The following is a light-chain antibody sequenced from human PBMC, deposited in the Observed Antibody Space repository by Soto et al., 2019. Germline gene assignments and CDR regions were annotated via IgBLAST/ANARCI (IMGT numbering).Light chain of an antibody. Sequence: DIVMTQSPDSLAVSLGERVTINCKSSQSVLYSSNNRNYLAWFQQKQGQPPKLLIYWASTRESGVPDRFSGSGSGTDLTLTISGLQAEDVAVYDGQQYYNTPLTFGGGTKVDIK. V-gene: IGKV4-1*01. CDR1: QSVLYSSNNRNY. J-gene: IGKJ4*01. CDR2: WAS. CDR3: QQYYNTPLT.